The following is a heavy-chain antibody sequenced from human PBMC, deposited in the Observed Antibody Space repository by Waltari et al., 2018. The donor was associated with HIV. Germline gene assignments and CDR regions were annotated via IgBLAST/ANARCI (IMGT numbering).Heavy chain of an antibody. CDR3: HRRGKLFRGVVDLDV. V-gene: IGHV3-73*01. J-gene: IGHJ6*02. CDR1: GFSFSGSD. D-gene: IGHD3-10*01. Sequence: EVQLVQSGGDLVQPGGSLKVSCAASGFSFSGSDIHWVRPASGKGLEWIGRIRTKADRFATAYVASVKGRFIMSRDDSESKSYLQMSSLKIEDTAVYYCHRRGKLFRGVVDLDVWGQGTTVIVSS. CDR2: IRTKADRFAT.